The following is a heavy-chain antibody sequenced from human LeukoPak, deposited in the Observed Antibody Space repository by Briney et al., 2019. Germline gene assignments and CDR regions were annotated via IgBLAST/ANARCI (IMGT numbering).Heavy chain of an antibody. CDR3: ARHIGGGIEDMDV. J-gene: IGHJ6*03. V-gene: IGHV4-59*08. D-gene: IGHD3-16*02. CDR1: GGSIGTYY. CDR2: IYVTGST. Sequence: PSETLSLTCIVSGGSIGTYYWSWNRQSPGKGLEWIGYIYVTGSTRYNPYLQSRVTISVDTSRNQFFLKMSSVTAADTAVYYCARHIGGGIEDMDVWGTGTKVTVSS.